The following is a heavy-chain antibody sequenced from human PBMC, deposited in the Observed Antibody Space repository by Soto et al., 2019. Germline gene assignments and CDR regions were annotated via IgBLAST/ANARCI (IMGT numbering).Heavy chain of an antibody. Sequence: QVQLVQSGAEVKKPGASVKVSCTASGYTFSSYGFTWVRQAPGQGLAWMGWISAYNGNTNYAQNLQGRVTMTTDTSTSTAYMELRSLRSEDTAVYYCARGSTSFNWFDPWGQGTLVTVSS. CDR3: ARGSTSFNWFDP. CDR2: ISAYNGNT. J-gene: IGHJ5*02. V-gene: IGHV1-18*01. D-gene: IGHD2-2*01. CDR1: GYTFSSYG.